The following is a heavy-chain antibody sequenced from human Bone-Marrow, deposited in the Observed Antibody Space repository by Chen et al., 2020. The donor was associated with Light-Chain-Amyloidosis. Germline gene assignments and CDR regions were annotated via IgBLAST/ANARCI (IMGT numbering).Heavy chain of an antibody. CDR2: IYPDDSDA. Sequence: EVQLEQSGPEVKKPGESLKISCQGSGYTFPNYWIGWVRQMPGKGLEWIGVIYPDDSDARYSPSVEGQVTISADKSITTAYLQWRSLKASDTAMYYCARRRDGYNFDYWGQGTLVTVSS. CDR3: ARRRDGYNFDY. J-gene: IGHJ4*02. CDR1: GYTFPNYW. V-gene: IGHV5-51*01. D-gene: IGHD5-12*01.